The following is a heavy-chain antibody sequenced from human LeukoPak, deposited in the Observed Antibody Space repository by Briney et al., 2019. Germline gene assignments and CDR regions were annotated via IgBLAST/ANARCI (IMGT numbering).Heavy chain of an antibody. CDR1: GFTFSSYS. V-gene: IGHV3-21*01. CDR2: ISSSSSYI. Sequence: PGGSLGLSCAASGFTFSSYSMNWVRQAPGKGLEWVSSISSSSSYIYYADSVKGRFTISRDNAKNSLYLQMNSLRAEDTAVYYCARAREWCSSTSCYDDAFDIRGQGTMVTVSS. J-gene: IGHJ3*02. D-gene: IGHD2-2*01. CDR3: ARAREWCSSTSCYDDAFDI.